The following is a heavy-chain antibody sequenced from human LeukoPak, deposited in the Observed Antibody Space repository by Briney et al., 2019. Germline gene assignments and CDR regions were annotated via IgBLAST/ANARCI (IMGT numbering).Heavy chain of an antibody. CDR1: GFTFSSYW. CDR2: INSDGSST. CDR3: ARDYGDYSRYYFDY. J-gene: IGHJ4*02. D-gene: IGHD4-17*01. V-gene: IGHV3-74*01. Sequence: PGGSLRLSCAAPGFTFSSYWMHWVRQAPGKGLVWVSRINSDGSSTSYADSVKGRFTISRDNAKNTLYLQMNSLRAEDTAVYYCARDYGDYSRYYFDYWGQGTLVTVSS.